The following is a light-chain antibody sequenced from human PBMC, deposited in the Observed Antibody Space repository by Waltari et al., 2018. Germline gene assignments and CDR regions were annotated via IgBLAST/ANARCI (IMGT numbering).Light chain of an antibody. CDR2: VNSDGSH. Sequence: QLVLTQSPYASASLGASVKITCTLSSGHSSNVVAWHQQQPEKGPRYLMKVNSDGSHSKGDGIPDRFSGSSSGAERYLTISSLQSDDEADYYCQTWGTGIWVFGGGTRLTVL. CDR3: QTWGTGIWV. CDR1: SGHSSNV. V-gene: IGLV4-69*01. J-gene: IGLJ3*02.